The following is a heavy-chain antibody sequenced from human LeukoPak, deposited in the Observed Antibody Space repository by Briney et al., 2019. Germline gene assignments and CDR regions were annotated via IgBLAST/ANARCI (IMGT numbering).Heavy chain of an antibody. CDR3: ARVRSVGGNPHAFNI. D-gene: IGHD4-23*01. CDR1: GFTFNSFG. Sequence: QTGGSLRLSCAASGFTFNSFGMSWVRQAPGKGLEWLSYISSSSSTIYYADSVRGRFTISRDNAKNSLYLQMNSLRVEDTALYYCARVRSVGGNPHAFNIWGQGTMVTVSS. CDR2: ISSSSSTI. J-gene: IGHJ3*02. V-gene: IGHV3-48*04.